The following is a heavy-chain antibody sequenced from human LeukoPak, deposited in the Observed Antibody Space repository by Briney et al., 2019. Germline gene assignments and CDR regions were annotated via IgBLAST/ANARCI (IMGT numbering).Heavy chain of an antibody. V-gene: IGHV3-23*01. CDR2: IYENGGTT. J-gene: IGHJ4*02. Sequence: GGSLRLSCVGSGFTFRSHAMSWVRQAPEKGLEFVSGIYENGGTTYYADSVKGRFSISRDNSKNTLYLQMDSLRGEDTAMYYCAKDLPNFFDSWGQGTLVTVSS. CDR1: GFTFRSHA. CDR3: AKDLPNFFDS.